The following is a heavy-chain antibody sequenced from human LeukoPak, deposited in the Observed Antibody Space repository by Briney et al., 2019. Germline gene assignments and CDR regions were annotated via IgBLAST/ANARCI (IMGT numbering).Heavy chain of an antibody. CDR1: GFTFSSYA. J-gene: IGHJ4*02. V-gene: IGHV3-23*01. D-gene: IGHD2-15*01. Sequence: GGSLRLSCAASGFTFSSYAMSWVRQAPGKGLEWVSAISGSGGSTYYADSVKGRFTISRDNSKNTLYLQMNSLRAEDTAVYYCAKGGHSGIVVVVAALVWVDYWGQGTLVTVSS. CDR2: ISGSGGST. CDR3: AKGGHSGIVVVVAALVWVDY.